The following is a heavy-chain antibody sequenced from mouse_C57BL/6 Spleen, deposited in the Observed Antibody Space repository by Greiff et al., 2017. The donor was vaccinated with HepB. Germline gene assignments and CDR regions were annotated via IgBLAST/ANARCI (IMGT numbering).Heavy chain of an antibody. V-gene: IGHV3-6*01. CDR1: GYSITSGYY. Sequence: EVKLQESGPGLVKPSQSLSLTCSVTGYSITSGYYWNWIRQFPGNKLEWMGYISYDGSNNYNPSLKNRISITRDTSKNQFFLKLNSVTTEDTATYYCAREGLRYWYFDVWGTGTTVTVSS. J-gene: IGHJ1*03. CDR3: AREGLRYWYFDV. D-gene: IGHD3-1*01. CDR2: ISYDGSN.